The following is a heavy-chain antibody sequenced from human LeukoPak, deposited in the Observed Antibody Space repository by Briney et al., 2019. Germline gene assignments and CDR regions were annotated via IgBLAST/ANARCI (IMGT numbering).Heavy chain of an antibody. D-gene: IGHD2-2*01. CDR1: GFTFSSYD. J-gene: IGHJ6*03. V-gene: IGHV3-23*01. CDR3: AKRGNPAVGHHYLDV. Sequence: GGSLRLSCAASGFTFSSYDMSWVRQAPGKGLEWVSSITISGGSTFHADSVVGRFTISRDNYKNTLYLQMNSLSAEDTAVYYCAKRGNPAVGHHYLDVWGKGTTVSVSS. CDR2: ITISGGST.